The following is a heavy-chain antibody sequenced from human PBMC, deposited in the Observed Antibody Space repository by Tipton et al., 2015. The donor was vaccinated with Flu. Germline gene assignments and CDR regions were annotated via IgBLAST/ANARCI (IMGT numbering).Heavy chain of an antibody. CDR1: GFTFSSYA. D-gene: IGHD6-13*01. J-gene: IGHJ3*02. Sequence: SLRLSCAASGFTFSSYAMSWVRQAPGKGLEWVSAISGSGGSTYYADSVKGRFTISRDNSKNTLYLQMNSLRAEDTAVYYCAKGLEGIAAAGDAFDIWGQGTMVTVSS. V-gene: IGHV3-23*01. CDR3: AKGLEGIAAAGDAFDI. CDR2: ISGSGGST.